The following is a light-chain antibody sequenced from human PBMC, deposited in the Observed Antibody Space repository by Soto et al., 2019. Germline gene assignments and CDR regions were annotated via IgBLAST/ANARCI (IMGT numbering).Light chain of an antibody. CDR2: DAY. CDR1: QSFRGL. J-gene: IGKJ5*01. Sequence: ETVLTQSPVTLSFSPGERATLSCRASQSFRGLLAWYQQKPGQAPRLLIYDAYNRATGIPPRFSGSGSGTDFTLTISSLEPEDSAVYYCQQRHRWPITFGQGTRLEIK. V-gene: IGKV3-11*01. CDR3: QQRHRWPIT.